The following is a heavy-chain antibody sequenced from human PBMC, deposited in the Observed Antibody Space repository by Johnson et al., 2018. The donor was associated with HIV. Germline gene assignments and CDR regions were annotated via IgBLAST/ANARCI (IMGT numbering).Heavy chain of an antibody. D-gene: IGHD3-16*01. J-gene: IGHJ3*02. V-gene: IGHV3-30-3*01. Sequence: QVQLVESGGGVVQPGRSLRLSCAASGFTFSSYAMHWVRQAPGKGLEWVAVISYDGSNKYYADSVKGRFTISRDNSKNTLHLQMNSLSAEDTAVYYCAKGLIMIVFGGGLAHDAFDMWGQGTMVTVSS. CDR2: ISYDGSNK. CDR1: GFTFSSYA. CDR3: AKGLIMIVFGGGLAHDAFDM.